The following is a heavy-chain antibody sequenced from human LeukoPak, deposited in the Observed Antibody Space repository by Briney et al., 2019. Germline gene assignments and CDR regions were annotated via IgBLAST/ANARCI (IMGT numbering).Heavy chain of an antibody. V-gene: IGHV3-21*01. Sequence: GGTLRLYCAASGFTFSSYSMNWVRQAPGKGLEWVSSISSSSSYIYYADSVKGRFTISRDNAKNSLYLQMNSLRAEDTAVYYCARDVTYYDFWSGYSPWGQGTLVTVSS. CDR2: ISSSSSYI. CDR3: ARDVTYYDFWSGYSP. D-gene: IGHD3-3*01. CDR1: GFTFSSYS. J-gene: IGHJ5*02.